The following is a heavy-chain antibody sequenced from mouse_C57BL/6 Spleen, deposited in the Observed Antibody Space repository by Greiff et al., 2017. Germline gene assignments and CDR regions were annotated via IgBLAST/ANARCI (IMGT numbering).Heavy chain of an antibody. Sequence: QVQLQQPGTELVKPGASVKLSCKASGYTFTSYWMHWVKQRPGQGLEWIGNINPSNGGTNYNEKFKSKATLTVDKSSSTAYMSLSSLTSEDSAVDYCARNHYSDAMDYWGQGTSVTVSS. D-gene: IGHD2-12*01. CDR3: ARNHYSDAMDY. CDR1: GYTFTSYW. CDR2: INPSNGGT. J-gene: IGHJ4*01. V-gene: IGHV1-53*01.